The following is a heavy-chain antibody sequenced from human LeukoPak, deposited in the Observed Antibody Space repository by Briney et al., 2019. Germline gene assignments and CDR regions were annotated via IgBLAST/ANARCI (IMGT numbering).Heavy chain of an antibody. J-gene: IGHJ4*02. CDR1: GYTFTGYY. CDR3: ARWGVLEWLLWSPEPGGGPYYFDY. D-gene: IGHD3-3*01. V-gene: IGHV1-2*02. Sequence: GASVKVSCKASGYTFTGYYMHWVRQAPGHGLEWMGWINPNSGGTNYAQKFQGRVTMTRDTSISTAYMELSRLRSDDTAVYYCARWGVLEWLLWSPEPGGGPYYFDYWGQGTLVTVSS. CDR2: INPNSGGT.